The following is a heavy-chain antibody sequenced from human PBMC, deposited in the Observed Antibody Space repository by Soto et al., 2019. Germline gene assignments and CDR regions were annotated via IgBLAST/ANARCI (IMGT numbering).Heavy chain of an antibody. Sequence: GESLKISCEASGYSFTSYWIGGVRQMPGKGLEWMGIIYPGDSDTRYSPSFQGQVTISADKSLSTAYLQWRSLKASDTAMYYCARSGGSYPTDYWGQGTPVTVSS. D-gene: IGHD1-26*01. J-gene: IGHJ4*02. V-gene: IGHV5-51*01. CDR1: GYSFTSYW. CDR2: IYPGDSDT. CDR3: ARSGGSYPTDY.